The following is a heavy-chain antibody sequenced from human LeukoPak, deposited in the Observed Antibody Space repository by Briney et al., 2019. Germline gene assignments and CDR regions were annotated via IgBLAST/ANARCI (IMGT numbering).Heavy chain of an antibody. D-gene: IGHD3-22*01. J-gene: IGHJ4*02. CDR3: ASFYDSSGYYYDPIFDY. V-gene: IGHV4-59*01. CDR2: IYYSGST. Sequence: PSGTLSLTCAVYGGSFSGYYWSWIRQPPGKGLEWIGYIYYSGSTNYNPSLKSRVTISVDTSKNQFSLKLSSVTAADTAVYYCASFYDSSGYYYDPIFDYWGQGTLVTVSS. CDR1: GGSFSGYY.